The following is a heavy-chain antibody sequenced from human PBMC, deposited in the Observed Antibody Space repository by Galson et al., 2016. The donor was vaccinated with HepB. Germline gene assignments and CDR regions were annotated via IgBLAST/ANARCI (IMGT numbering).Heavy chain of an antibody. V-gene: IGHV3-73*01. D-gene: IGHD1-26*01. J-gene: IGHJ1*01. CDR2: IGGKATSYAT. CDR1: GFTFSGSA. CDR3: TKGYAGPKGVGGSN. Sequence: SLRLSCAASGFTFSGSAIHWVRQASGEGLEWIGRIGGKATSYATAYGPSVKGRFTISRDDSKNMAYLQMNSLITEDTALYYCTKGYAGPKGVGGSNWGQGSLVTVSS.